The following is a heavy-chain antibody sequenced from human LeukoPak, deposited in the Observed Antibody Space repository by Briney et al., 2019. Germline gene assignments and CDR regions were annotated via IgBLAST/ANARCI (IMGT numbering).Heavy chain of an antibody. CDR2: IYYSGST. CDR3: ARHVRAGDYYMDV. CDR1: GGSISSYY. D-gene: IGHD3-10*01. Sequence: SETLSLTCTVAGGSISSYYWSWIRQPPGKGLEWIGYIYYSGSTNYNPSLKSRVTISVDTSKNQFSLKLSSVTAADTAVYYCARHVRAGDYYMDVWGKGTTVTVSS. V-gene: IGHV4-59*08. J-gene: IGHJ6*03.